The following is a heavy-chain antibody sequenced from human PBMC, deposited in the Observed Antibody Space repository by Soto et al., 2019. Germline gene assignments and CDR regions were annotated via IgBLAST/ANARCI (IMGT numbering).Heavy chain of an antibody. CDR2: IYYSGST. D-gene: IGHD3-22*01. CDR1: GGSINSADYY. CDR3: ARMRRPEDSSAYTFDS. Sequence: QVQLQESGPGLVKPSQTLSLTCTVSGGSINSADYYWSWIRQPPGKGLEWIGYIYYSGSTYYNPSLKSRLTISVDTSKNQLSLKLSSVTAADTAVFYCARMRRPEDSSAYTFDSWGQGTLVTVSS. J-gene: IGHJ4*02. V-gene: IGHV4-30-4*01.